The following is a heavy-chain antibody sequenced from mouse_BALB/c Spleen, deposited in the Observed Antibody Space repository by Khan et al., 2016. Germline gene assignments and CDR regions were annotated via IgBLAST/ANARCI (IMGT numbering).Heavy chain of an antibody. D-gene: IGHD3-1*01. CDR1: GYSIPSHYS. CDR2: IHYSGST. J-gene: IGHJ2*01. Sequence: EVQLQESGPDLVKPSQSLSLTCTVTGYSIPSHYSWHWIRHFPGNKLEWMGYIHYSGSTNYNPSLKSRISITRDTSKNPFFLQLNSVTTEDTATYYCATSTSGYWYYFDYLGQGTTLTVSS. CDR3: ATSTSGYWYYFDY. V-gene: IGHV3-1*02.